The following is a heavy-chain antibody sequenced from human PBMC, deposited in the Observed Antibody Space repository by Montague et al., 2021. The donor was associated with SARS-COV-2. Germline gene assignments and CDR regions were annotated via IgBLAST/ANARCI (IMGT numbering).Heavy chain of an antibody. CDR3: AREVVGVKTNWLDT. J-gene: IGHJ5*02. CDR1: GVSVSSNNYY. V-gene: IGHV4-61*03. CDR2: IYFNGNT. D-gene: IGHD3-16*01. Sequence: SETLSLTCSVSGVSVSSNNYYWTWIRRPPGKGLEWIGYIYFNGNTIFNPSLEGRVTTPIDTSKNHFSLRLTSVTPADTAVYYCAREVVGVKTNWLDTWGQGTLVTVSS.